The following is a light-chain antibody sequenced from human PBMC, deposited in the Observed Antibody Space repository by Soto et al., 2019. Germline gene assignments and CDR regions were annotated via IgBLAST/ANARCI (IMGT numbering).Light chain of an antibody. V-gene: IGKV1-5*01. CDR2: DAS. CDR1: QSISSW. CDR3: QQYNSYSPPT. J-gene: IGKJ4*01. Sequence: DIQMTQSPSTLSASVGDRVTITSRASQSISSWWAWYQQKPGKAPKLLIYDASSLESGVPSRFSGSGSGTEFTLTISSLQPDDFATYYCQQYNSYSPPTFGGGTKVEIK.